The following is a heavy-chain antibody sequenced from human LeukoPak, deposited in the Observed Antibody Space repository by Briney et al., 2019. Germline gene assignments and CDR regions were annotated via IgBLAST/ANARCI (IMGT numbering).Heavy chain of an antibody. D-gene: IGHD6-6*01. Sequence: SETLSLTCTVPGGSISSSSYHWGWIRQPPGKGLEWIRSIYYSGSTYYNPSLKSRVTVSVDTSKNQFSLKLSSVTAADTAVYYCARYSTSSGWFDPWGQGTLVTVSS. J-gene: IGHJ5*02. V-gene: IGHV4-39*01. CDR2: IYYSGST. CDR1: GGSISSSSYH. CDR3: ARYSTSSGWFDP.